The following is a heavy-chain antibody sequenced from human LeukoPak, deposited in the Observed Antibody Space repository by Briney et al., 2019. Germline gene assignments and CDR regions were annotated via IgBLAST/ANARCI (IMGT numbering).Heavy chain of an antibody. Sequence: SETLSLTCTVSGGSISGYFWTWIRQPAGKELEWIGRVYTSGTTYYNPSLESRVTISLDTFNNQFSLRVTSVTAADTAIYYCARGTEKTRISGYYSFDHWGRGLLVSVSS. CDR3: ARGTEKTRISGYYSFDH. CDR1: GGSISGYF. D-gene: IGHD5-12*01. V-gene: IGHV4-4*07. J-gene: IGHJ4*02. CDR2: VYTSGTT.